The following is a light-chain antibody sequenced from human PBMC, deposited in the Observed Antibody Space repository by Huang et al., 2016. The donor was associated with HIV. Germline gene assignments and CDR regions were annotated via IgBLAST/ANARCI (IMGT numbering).Light chain of an antibody. CDR2: AAS. Sequence: AVQLTQSPSSLSASVGDTVIISCRASQDIGTSFAWYQQRTGRTPKLLISAASTLQTGVPSRFSGNSAGTYFTLFITSLQPEDFATYYCQQLHTYPITFGQGTRLDIK. CDR3: QQLHTYPIT. J-gene: IGKJ5*01. CDR1: QDIGTS. V-gene: IGKV1-13*02.